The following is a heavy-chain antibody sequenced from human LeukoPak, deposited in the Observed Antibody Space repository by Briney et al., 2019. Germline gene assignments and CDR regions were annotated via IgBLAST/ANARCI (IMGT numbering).Heavy chain of an antibody. J-gene: IGHJ4*02. V-gene: IGHV3-30*02. CDR1: GFTFSSYG. CDR2: IRYDGSNK. CDR3: AKDEPDY. Sequence: GGSLRLSCAASGFTFSSYGIHWVRQAPGKGLEWVTFIRYDGSNKYYADSVKGRFTISRDNSKNTVYLQMNSLRGEDTAVYYCAKDEPDYWGQGTLVTVSS.